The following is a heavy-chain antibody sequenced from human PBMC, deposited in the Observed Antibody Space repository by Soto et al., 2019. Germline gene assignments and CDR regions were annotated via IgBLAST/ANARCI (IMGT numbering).Heavy chain of an antibody. CDR2: MTNTGGAT. Sequence: PVGSLRLSCAASGFTFSSYAMSWVRQAPGKGLEWVSTMTNTGGATYYADSVKGRFTISRDNSNHTLFLQMNSLRAEDTAVYYCAKEAPDWNYIDYWGQGTLVTVSS. CDR3: AKEAPDWNYIDY. V-gene: IGHV3-23*01. CDR1: GFTFSSYA. J-gene: IGHJ4*02. D-gene: IGHD3-9*01.